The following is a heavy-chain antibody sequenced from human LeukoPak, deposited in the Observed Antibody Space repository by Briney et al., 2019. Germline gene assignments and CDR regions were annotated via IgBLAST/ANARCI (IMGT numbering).Heavy chain of an antibody. CDR1: GGSISSSNW. CDR3: AREESDYYDSSGYPDY. CDR2: IYHSGST. Sequence: SETLSLTCAVSGGSISSSNWWSWVRQPPGKGLEWIGEIYHSGSTNYNPSLKSRVTISVDKSKNQFSLKLSSVTAADTAVYYCAREESDYYDSSGYPDYWGQGTLVTVSS. J-gene: IGHJ4*02. V-gene: IGHV4-4*02. D-gene: IGHD3-22*01.